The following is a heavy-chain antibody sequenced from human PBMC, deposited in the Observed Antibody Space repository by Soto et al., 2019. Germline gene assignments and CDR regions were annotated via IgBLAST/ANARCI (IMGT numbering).Heavy chain of an antibody. CDR1: GGSVSSRSFY. J-gene: IGHJ6*02. CDR3: ARVPSRPLTADDQGDWIPSYAMDV. Sequence: QVQLQESGPRLVKPSETLSLTCTVSGGSVSSRSFYWSWLRQCPGRGREWIGYIHDSYSTNYSPSLKSRVTISVDTSKNKFALRLRSVSTADTAVYYCARVPSRPLTADDQGDWIPSYAMDVWGQGTTVTVSS. CDR2: IHDSYST. D-gene: IGHD1-1*01. V-gene: IGHV4-61*01.